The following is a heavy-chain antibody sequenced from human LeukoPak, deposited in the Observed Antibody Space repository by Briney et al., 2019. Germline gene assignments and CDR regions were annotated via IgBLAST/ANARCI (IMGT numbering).Heavy chain of an antibody. J-gene: IGHJ4*02. D-gene: IGHD3-22*01. V-gene: IGHV4-30-4*01. CDR2: IYYSGST. CDR3: ARLDSSGYSPIFDY. CDR1: GGSISSGDYY. Sequence: SETLSLTCTVSGGSISSGDYYWSWIRQPPGKGLKWIGYIYYSGSTYYNPSLKSRVTISVDTSKNQFSLKLSSVTAADTAVYYCARLDSSGYSPIFDYWDQGTLVTVSS.